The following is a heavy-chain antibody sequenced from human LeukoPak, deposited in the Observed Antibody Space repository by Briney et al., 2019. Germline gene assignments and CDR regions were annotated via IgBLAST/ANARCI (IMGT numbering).Heavy chain of an antibody. CDR3: ARGIGYYDSSGYEPDY. Sequence: GGSLRLSCAASGFTFSSYSMTWVRQPPGKGLEWVSSISSSSSYIYYADSVKGRFTISRDNAKNSLYLQMNSLRAEDTAVYYCARGIGYYDSSGYEPDYWGQGTLVTVSS. J-gene: IGHJ4*02. D-gene: IGHD3-22*01. CDR1: GFTFSSYS. V-gene: IGHV3-21*01. CDR2: ISSSSSYI.